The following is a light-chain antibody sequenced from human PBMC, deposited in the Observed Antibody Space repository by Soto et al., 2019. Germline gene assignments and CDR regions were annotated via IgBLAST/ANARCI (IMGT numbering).Light chain of an antibody. CDR2: DVS. V-gene: IGLV2-14*01. Sequence: QSALTQPASVSGSPGQSITISCTGTSSDVGGYNYVSWYQQHPGKAPKLMIYDVSNRPSGVSNRFSGSKSGNTSSLTISGLQAEDEADYYCSSYPSSSSYVFGTGTKLTVL. CDR3: SSYPSSSSYV. J-gene: IGLJ1*01. CDR1: SSDVGGYNY.